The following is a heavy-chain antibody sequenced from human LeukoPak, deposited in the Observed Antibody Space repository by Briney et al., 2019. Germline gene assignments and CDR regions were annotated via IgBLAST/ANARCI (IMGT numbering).Heavy chain of an antibody. CDR3: AKVKTSSFYYFDN. Sequence: GGSLRLSCAASGFTFSDYGMHWVRQAPGKELEWVAVISYDGSNKYYADSVKGRFTLSRDNSKNTLYLQMNRLRTEDTAVYYCAKVKTSSFYYFDNWGQGTLVTVSS. CDR2: ISYDGSNK. J-gene: IGHJ4*02. D-gene: IGHD2-2*01. V-gene: IGHV3-30*18. CDR1: GFTFSDYG.